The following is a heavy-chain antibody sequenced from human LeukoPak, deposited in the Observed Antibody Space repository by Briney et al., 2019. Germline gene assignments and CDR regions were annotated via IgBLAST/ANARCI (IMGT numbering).Heavy chain of an antibody. Sequence: SETLSLTCAVYGGSFSGYYWSWIRQPPGKGLEWIGEINHSGSTNYNPSLKSRVTISVDMSKNQFSLKLSSVTAADTAVYYCARRGFLEWLSYYDYWGQGTLVTVSS. D-gene: IGHD3-3*01. CDR2: INHSGST. CDR1: GGSFSGYY. V-gene: IGHV4-34*01. CDR3: ARRGFLEWLSYYDY. J-gene: IGHJ4*02.